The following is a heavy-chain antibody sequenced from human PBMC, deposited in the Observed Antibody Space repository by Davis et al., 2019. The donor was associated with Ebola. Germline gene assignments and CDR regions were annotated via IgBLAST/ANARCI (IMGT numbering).Heavy chain of an antibody. J-gene: IGHJ5*02. CDR3: ARAHSSSSNWFDP. CDR2: IYYSGST. D-gene: IGHD6-6*01. CDR1: GGSISSYY. V-gene: IGHV4-59*01. Sequence: PSETLSLTCTVSGGSISSYYWSWIRQPPGKGLEWIGYIYYSGSTNYNPSLKSRVTISVDTSKNQFSLKLSSVTAADTAVYYCARAHSSSSNWFDPWGQGTLVTVSS.